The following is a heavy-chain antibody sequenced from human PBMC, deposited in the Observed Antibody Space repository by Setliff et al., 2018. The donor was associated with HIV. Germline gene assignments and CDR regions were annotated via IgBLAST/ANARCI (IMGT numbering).Heavy chain of an antibody. CDR3: ARGRRSSGWYVYH. CDR1: GGSINDQY. J-gene: IGHJ4*02. CDR2: IYYSGST. Sequence: PSETLSLTCTVPGGSINDQYFSWIRQPPGKGLEWIGYIYYSGSTYYNPSLKSRVIISIDKSKNKFSLKVSSVTAADTAVYYCARGRRSSGWYVYHWGQGTLVTVSS. D-gene: IGHD6-19*01. V-gene: IGHV4-59*08.